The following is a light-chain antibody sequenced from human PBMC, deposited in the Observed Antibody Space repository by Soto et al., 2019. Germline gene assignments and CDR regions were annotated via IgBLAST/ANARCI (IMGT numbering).Light chain of an antibody. J-gene: IGKJ5*01. CDR3: QQYNSYPT. CDR1: QSISSW. V-gene: IGKV1-5*03. Sequence: DIQMTQSPSTLSASVGDRVTITCRASQSISSWLAWYQQKPGKAPKLLIYKASSLESGVPSRFSGSGSGTEFNLTISSLQPDDFATYYCQQYNSYPTLGQGTRLEIK. CDR2: KAS.